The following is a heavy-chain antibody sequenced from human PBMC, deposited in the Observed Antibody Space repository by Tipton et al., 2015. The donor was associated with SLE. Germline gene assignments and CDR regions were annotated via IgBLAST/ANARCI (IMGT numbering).Heavy chain of an antibody. CDR3: AHANRGTNFDY. Sequence: TLSLTCAVYGGSFSGYYWSWIRQPPGKGLEWIGEINHSGSTYYNPSLESRVTISVDTSKNQFSLKLSSVTAADTAVFYCAHANRGTNFDYWGQGTLVTVSS. V-gene: IGHV4-34*01. J-gene: IGHJ4*02. CDR1: GGSFSGYY. D-gene: IGHD3-10*01. CDR2: INHSGST.